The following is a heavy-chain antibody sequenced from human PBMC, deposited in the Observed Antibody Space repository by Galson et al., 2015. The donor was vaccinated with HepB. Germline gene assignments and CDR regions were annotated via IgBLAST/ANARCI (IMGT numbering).Heavy chain of an antibody. V-gene: IGHV1-2*02. CDR1: GYTFIGYY. D-gene: IGHD1-26*01. Sequence: SCKASGYTFIGYYVHWVRQAPGQGLEWMGWINPNNGGPNYGQKFQGRVTMTRDTSISTVHMELKRLKLGATAVYYCAVARWGPSRHQYGFDVGGQGTTVPVSS. CDR2: INPNNGGP. CDR3: AVARWGPSRHQYGFDV. J-gene: IGHJ6*02.